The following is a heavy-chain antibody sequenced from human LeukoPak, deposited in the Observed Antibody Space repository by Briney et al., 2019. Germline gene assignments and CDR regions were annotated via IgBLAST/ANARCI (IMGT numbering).Heavy chain of an antibody. CDR1: GYTFTSYG. V-gene: IGHV1-18*01. Sequence: ASVKVSCKASGYTFTSYGISWVRQAPEQGLEWMGWISAYNGNTNYAQKLQGRVTMTTDTSTSTAYMELRSLRSDDTAVYYCARVHYYDSSGYPVDYWGQGTLVTVSS. CDR2: ISAYNGNT. D-gene: IGHD3-22*01. CDR3: ARVHYYDSSGYPVDY. J-gene: IGHJ4*02.